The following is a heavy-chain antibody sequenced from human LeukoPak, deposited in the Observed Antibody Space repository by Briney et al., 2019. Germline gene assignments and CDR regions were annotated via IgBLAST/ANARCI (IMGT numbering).Heavy chain of an antibody. CDR1: GGSFRGYY. J-gene: IGHJ4*02. CDR2: INHSGST. CDR3: ARGYCSSTSCYHFDY. V-gene: IGHV4-34*01. Sequence: SETLSLTCAVYGGSFRGYYWGWIRQPPGRALEGIGEINHSGSTNYNPAVKSRVALSVDTSKIQFSLKLSSVTAADTAVYYCARGYCSSTSCYHFDYWGQGTLVTVSS. D-gene: IGHD2-2*01.